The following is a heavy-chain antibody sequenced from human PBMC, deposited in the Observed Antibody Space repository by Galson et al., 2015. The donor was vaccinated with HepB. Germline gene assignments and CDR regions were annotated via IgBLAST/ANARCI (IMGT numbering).Heavy chain of an antibody. CDR2: INPSGGST. V-gene: IGHV1-46*01. CDR1: GYTFTSYY. CDR3: AKDHEYCGGDCYSAFDY. D-gene: IGHD2-21*02. J-gene: IGHJ4*02. Sequence: SVKVSCKASGYTFTSYYMHWVRQAPGQGLEWMGIINPSGGSTSYAQKFQGRVTMTRDTSTSTVYMELSSLRSEDTAVYYCAKDHEYCGGDCYSAFDYWGQGTLVTVSS.